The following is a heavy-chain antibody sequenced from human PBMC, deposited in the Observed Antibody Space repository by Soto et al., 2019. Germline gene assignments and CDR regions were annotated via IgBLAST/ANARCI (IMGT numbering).Heavy chain of an antibody. CDR2: IKSKTDGGTT. CDR3: TTTMYYYDSSGYHWIDY. V-gene: IGHV3-15*07. CDR1: GFTFSNAW. Sequence: GGSLRLSCAASGFTFSNAWMNWVRQATGKGLEWVGRIKSKTDGGTTDYAAPVKGRFTISRDDSKNTLYLQMNSLKTEDTAVYYCTTTMYYYDSSGYHWIDYWGQGTLVTVSS. J-gene: IGHJ4*02. D-gene: IGHD3-22*01.